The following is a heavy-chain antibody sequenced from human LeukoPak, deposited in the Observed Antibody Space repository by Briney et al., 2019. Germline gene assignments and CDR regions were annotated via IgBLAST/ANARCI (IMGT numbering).Heavy chain of an antibody. CDR1: GFTFSDYA. D-gene: IGHD4-17*01. CDR2: ISGSGGST. J-gene: IGHJ4*02. CDR3: AKSVESAVTTNPYFDF. Sequence: PGGSLRLSCEASGFTFSDYAMSWVRQALGKGLKWVSGISGSGGSTYNADSVKGRFTISRDNSKNILYLQMNSLRAEDTAVYYCAKSVESAVTTNPYFDFWGQGARVTVSS. V-gene: IGHV3-23*01.